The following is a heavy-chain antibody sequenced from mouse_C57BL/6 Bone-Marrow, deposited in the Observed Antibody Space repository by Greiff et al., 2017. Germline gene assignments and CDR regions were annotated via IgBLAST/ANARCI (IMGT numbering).Heavy chain of an antibody. Sequence: VQLQQPGAELVMPGASVKLSCKASGYTFTSYWMHWVKQRPGQGLEWIGELDPSDSYTNYNQKFKGKSTLTVDKSSSTAYMQLSSLTSEDSAVYYCARRDYYGSSYSFAYWGQGTLVTVSA. CDR3: ARRDYYGSSYSFAY. J-gene: IGHJ3*01. D-gene: IGHD1-1*01. CDR1: GYTFTSYW. CDR2: LDPSDSYT. V-gene: IGHV1-69*01.